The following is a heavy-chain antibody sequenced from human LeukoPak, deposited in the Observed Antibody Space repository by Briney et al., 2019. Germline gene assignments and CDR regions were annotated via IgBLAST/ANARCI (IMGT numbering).Heavy chain of an antibody. J-gene: IGHJ4*02. CDR1: GFTFSSYG. D-gene: IGHD6-13*01. Sequence: GGSLRLSCAASGFTFSSYGMHWVRRAPGKGLGWVAVISYDGSNKYHADSVKGRFTISRDNSKNTLYLQMNSLRAEDTALYYCATERLAAVGFFDYWGEGTLVTVSS. V-gene: IGHV3-30*03. CDR3: ATERLAAVGFFDY. CDR2: ISYDGSNK.